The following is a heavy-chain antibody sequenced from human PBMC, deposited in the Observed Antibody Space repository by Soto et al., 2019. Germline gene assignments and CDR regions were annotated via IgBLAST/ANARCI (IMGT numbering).Heavy chain of an antibody. D-gene: IGHD3-3*01. V-gene: IGHV3-74*01. CDR1: GFTFSSYW. CDR3: ARDRVIFGAFDY. CDR2: INSDGSST. Sequence: GSLRLSCAASGFTFSSYWMHWVRQAPGKGLVWVSRINSDGSSTSYADSVKGRFTISRDNAKNTLYLQMNSLRAEDTAVYYCARDRVIFGAFDYWGQGTLVTVPQ. J-gene: IGHJ4*02.